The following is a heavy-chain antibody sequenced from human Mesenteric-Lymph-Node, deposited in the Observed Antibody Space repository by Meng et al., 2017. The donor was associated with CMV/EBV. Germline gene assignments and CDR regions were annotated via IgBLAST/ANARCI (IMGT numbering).Heavy chain of an antibody. CDR2: INHSGST. CDR1: GGSFSGYD. CDR3: ARHQRWLKSEGGFNY. Sequence: QLQSQPCGAALLQPSETLSTTCACYGGSFSGYDGSWIRQTPGKGLEWIGEINHSGSTNYNPSLKSRVAISVDTSKNQFSLKLSSVTAADTAVYYCARHQRWLKSEGGFNYWGQGTLVTVSS. D-gene: IGHD4-23*01. V-gene: IGHV4-34*01. J-gene: IGHJ4*02.